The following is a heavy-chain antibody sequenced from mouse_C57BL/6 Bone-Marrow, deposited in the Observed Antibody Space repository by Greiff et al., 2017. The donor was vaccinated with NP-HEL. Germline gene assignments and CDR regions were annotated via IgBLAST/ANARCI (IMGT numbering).Heavy chain of an antibody. CDR1: GFNIKDDY. CDR2: IDPENGAT. V-gene: IGHV14-4*01. J-gene: IGHJ3*01. D-gene: IGHD1-1*01. CDR3: TTGRGYYGSSCWFAY. Sequence: VQLQQSGAELVRPGASVKLSCTASGFNIKDDYMHWVKQRPEQGLEWIGWIDPENGATEYASKFQGKATITADTSSNTAYLQLSSLTSEDTAVYYCTTGRGYYGSSCWFAYWGQGTLVTVSA.